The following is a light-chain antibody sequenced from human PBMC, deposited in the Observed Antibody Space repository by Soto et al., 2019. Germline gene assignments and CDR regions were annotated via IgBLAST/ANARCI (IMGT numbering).Light chain of an antibody. CDR2: VAS. CDR1: QSVNSF. J-gene: IGKJ2*01. CDR3: QQRRTCPPGYT. Sequence: IVLTQSPATLSLSPGERATLSCRASQSVNSFLAWYQQKPGQAPRPLLYVASNRATCTPGRFSGSGSVTDFTRTIISLEPEDFGVYYCQQRRTCPPGYTFGPGTKLEIK. V-gene: IGKV3-11*01.